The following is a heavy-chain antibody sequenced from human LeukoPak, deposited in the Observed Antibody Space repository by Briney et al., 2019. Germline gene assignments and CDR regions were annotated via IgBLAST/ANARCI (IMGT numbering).Heavy chain of an antibody. CDR2: IIPIFGTA. J-gene: IGHJ6*03. CDR3: ARGPTGYYHLDYYYYYMDV. D-gene: IGHD3-9*01. CDR1: GGTFSSYA. Sequence: SVKVSCKASGGTFSSYAISWVRQAPGQGLEWMGGIIPIFGTANYAQKFQGRVTITADESTSTAYMELSSLRSEDTAVYYCARGPTGYYHLDYYYYYMDVWGKGTTVTISS. V-gene: IGHV1-69*13.